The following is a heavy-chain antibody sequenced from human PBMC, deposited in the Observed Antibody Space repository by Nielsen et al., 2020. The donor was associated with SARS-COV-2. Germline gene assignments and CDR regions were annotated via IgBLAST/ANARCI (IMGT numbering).Heavy chain of an antibody. J-gene: IGHJ6*02. CDR3: ARDGAVV. Sequence: GESLKISCAASGFTFSSYSMNWVRQAPGKGLEWVSYISSSSSTIYYADSVKGRFTISRDNAKNSLYLQMNSLRAEDTAVYYCARDGAVVWGQGTTVTVSS. D-gene: IGHD3-16*01. V-gene: IGHV3-48*01. CDR1: GFTFSSYS. CDR2: ISSSSSTI.